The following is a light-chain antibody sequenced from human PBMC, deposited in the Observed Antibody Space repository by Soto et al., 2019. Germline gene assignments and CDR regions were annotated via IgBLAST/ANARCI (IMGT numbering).Light chain of an antibody. V-gene: IGKV3-20*01. J-gene: IGKJ1*01. CDR1: QSVSSNY. CDR2: GAS. CDR3: QHYGSSGT. Sequence: EIVLTQSPGTLSLSPGERATLSYRASQSVSSNYLAWYQQKPGQAPRLLIYGASNRATGIPDRFSGSGSGTDFTLTISRLEPEDSAVYYCQHYGSSGTFGQGTKVDIK.